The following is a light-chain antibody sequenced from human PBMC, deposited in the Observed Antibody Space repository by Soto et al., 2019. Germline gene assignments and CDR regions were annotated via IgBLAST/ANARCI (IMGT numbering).Light chain of an antibody. CDR3: QQYSNWPRT. J-gene: IGKJ1*01. V-gene: IGKV3-15*01. Sequence: EIVMTQSPATLSVSPGERATLSCRASQSVSSNLAWYQQKPGQAPRLIIYGASTRATGIPDRFSGSGSGTEFTLTINRLQSEDFAVYYCQQYSNWPRTFGQGTKVDIK. CDR2: GAS. CDR1: QSVSSN.